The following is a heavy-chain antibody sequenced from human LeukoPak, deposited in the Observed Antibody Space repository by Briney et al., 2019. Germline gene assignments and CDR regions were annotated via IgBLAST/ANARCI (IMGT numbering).Heavy chain of an antibody. J-gene: IGHJ4*02. V-gene: IGHV5-51*01. CDR3: ARQDPAGEYYFDH. CDR1: GYSFSIYW. D-gene: IGHD3-10*01. CDR2: IYPGDSDT. Sequence: GESLKISCKGSGYSFSIYWIGWVRQMPGKGLEWMGIIYPGDSDTRYSPSFQSQVTISADKSLSTAYLQWSSLKASDAAMYYCARQDPAGEYYFDHWGQGTLVTVST.